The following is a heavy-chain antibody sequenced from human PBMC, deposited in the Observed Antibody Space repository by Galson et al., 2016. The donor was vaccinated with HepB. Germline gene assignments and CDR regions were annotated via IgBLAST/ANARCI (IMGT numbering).Heavy chain of an antibody. V-gene: IGHV3-7*03. J-gene: IGHJ4*02. CDR1: GLTFSECW. Sequence: SLRLSCAVSGLTFSECWMTWVRQAPGKGLEWVANINQDGSDKSYVDSMKGRFTISRDNAKNSLYLQMNSLRAEDTAVYYCASIFRYSSSQHPGYWGQGTLVTVSS. CDR2: INQDGSDK. D-gene: IGHD6-13*01. CDR3: ASIFRYSSSQHPGY.